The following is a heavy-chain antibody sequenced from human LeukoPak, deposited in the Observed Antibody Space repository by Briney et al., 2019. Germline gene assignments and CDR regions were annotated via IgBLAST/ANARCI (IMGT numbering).Heavy chain of an antibody. Sequence: PSETLSLTCTVSGGSISSYYWSWIRQPPGKGLECIGYIYYSGSTNYNPSLKSRVTISVDTSKNQFSLKLSSVTAADTAVYYCASDSTTITTGSDYWGQGTLVTVSS. CDR1: GGSISSYY. CDR3: ASDSTTITTGSDY. CDR2: IYYSGST. J-gene: IGHJ4*02. V-gene: IGHV4-59*08. D-gene: IGHD4-11*01.